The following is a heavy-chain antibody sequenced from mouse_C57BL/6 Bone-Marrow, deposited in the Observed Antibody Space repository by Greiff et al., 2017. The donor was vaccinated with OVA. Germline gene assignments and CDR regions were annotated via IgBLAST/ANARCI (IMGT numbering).Heavy chain of an antibody. CDR2: ISPGDGDT. Sequence: VQLQESGPALVKPGASVTISCTASGYAFSSSWMNWVKQRPGKGLEWIGRISPGDGDTHYNGKFKGKATLTADKSSRTAYMQRSGLTSEDSAVYFCARHEDGYYASYCDYWGQGTTLTVSS. CDR1: GYAFSSSW. J-gene: IGHJ2*01. V-gene: IGHV1-82*01. D-gene: IGHD2-3*01. CDR3: ARHEDGYYASYCDY.